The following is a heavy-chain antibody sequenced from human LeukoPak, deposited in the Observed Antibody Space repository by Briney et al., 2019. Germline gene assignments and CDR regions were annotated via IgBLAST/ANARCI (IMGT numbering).Heavy chain of an antibody. Sequence: GASVKVSCKVSGYTLTELSMHWVRQAPGKGLGWVGGFDPEDGETIYAQKFQGRVTMTEDTSTDTAYMELSSLRSEDTAVYYCAKFSEVVAATGAFDIWGQGTMVTVSS. J-gene: IGHJ3*02. D-gene: IGHD2-15*01. CDR3: AKFSEVVAATGAFDI. CDR2: FDPEDGET. CDR1: GYTLTELS. V-gene: IGHV1-24*01.